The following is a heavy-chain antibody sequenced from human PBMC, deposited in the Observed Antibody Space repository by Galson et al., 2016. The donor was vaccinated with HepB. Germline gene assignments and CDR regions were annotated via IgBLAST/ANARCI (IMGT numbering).Heavy chain of an antibody. Sequence: SLRLSCAASGFTFSSYAMSWVRQAPGKGLEWVSTISGSGYNTYYADSVKGRFTISRDNSKNTLYPQMNSLRAEDTAVYYCAKSQPGYSSGWYTLPIDAFDIWGQGTMVTVSS. CDR3: AKSQPGYSSGWYTLPIDAFDI. CDR1: GFTFSSYA. J-gene: IGHJ3*02. D-gene: IGHD6-19*01. V-gene: IGHV3-23*01. CDR2: ISGSGYNT.